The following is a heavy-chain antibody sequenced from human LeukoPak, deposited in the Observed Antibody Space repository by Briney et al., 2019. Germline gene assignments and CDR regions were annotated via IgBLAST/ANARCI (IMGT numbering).Heavy chain of an antibody. J-gene: IGHJ4*02. CDR3: ATFPEKHPDSSNSD. V-gene: IGHV3-23*01. D-gene: IGHD6-13*01. CDR2: ISGSGGST. Sequence: GGSLRLSCAASGFTFSSYAMSWVRQAPGKGLEWVSAISGSGGSTYYADSVKGRFTISRDNSKNTLYLQMNSLRAEDTAVYYCATFPEKHPDSSNSDWGQGTLVTVSS. CDR1: GFTFSSYA.